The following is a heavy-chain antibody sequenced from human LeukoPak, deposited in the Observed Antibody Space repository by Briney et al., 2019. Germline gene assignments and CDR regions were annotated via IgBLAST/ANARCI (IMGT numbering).Heavy chain of an antibody. D-gene: IGHD3-22*01. J-gene: IGHJ6*02. CDR3: ARWGSRSYYYDSSGYPESYYYGMDV. CDR1: GFTFSSYD. CDR2: IGTAGDT. Sequence: GGSLRLSCAASGFTFSSYDMHWVRQATGKGLEWVSAIGTAGDTYYPGSVKGRFTISRENAKNSLYLQMNSLRAGDTAVYYCARWGSRSYYYDSSGYPESYYYGMDVWGQGTTVTVSS. V-gene: IGHV3-13*01.